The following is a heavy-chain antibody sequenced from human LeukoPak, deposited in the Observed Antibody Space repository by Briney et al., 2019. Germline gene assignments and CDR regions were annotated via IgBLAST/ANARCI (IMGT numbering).Heavy chain of an antibody. D-gene: IGHD6-6*01. Sequence: PSEILSLTCTVSGGSMSSYHWSWIRQPPGKGLEWIGYIYYSGSTNYNPSLKSRVTISVDTSKNQFSLKVSSVTAADTAVYYCAREGTARYYHGMDVWGQGITVTVSS. V-gene: IGHV4-59*01. CDR2: IYYSGST. CDR1: GGSMSSYH. J-gene: IGHJ6*02. CDR3: AREGTARYYHGMDV.